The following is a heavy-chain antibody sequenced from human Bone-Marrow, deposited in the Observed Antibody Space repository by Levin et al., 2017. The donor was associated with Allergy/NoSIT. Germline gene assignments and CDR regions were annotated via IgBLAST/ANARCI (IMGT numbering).Heavy chain of an antibody. CDR1: GGTFSSYA. CDR3: AREESSWPRYCSGGSCYPRNWFDP. D-gene: IGHD2-15*01. J-gene: IGHJ5*02. Sequence: GGSLRLSCKASGGTFSSYAISWVRQAPGQGLEWMGGIIPIFGTANYAQKFQGRVTITADKSTSTAYMELSSLRSEDTAVYYCAREESSWPRYCSGGSCYPRNWFDPWGQGTLVTVSS. V-gene: IGHV1-69*06. CDR2: IIPIFGTA.